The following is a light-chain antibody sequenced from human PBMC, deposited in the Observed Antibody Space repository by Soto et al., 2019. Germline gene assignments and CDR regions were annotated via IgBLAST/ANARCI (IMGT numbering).Light chain of an antibody. CDR3: QAWDSSPAAV. V-gene: IGLV3-1*01. Sequence: SYELTQPPSVSVSPGQTASITCSGDKLGDSYACWYQQKPGQSPVLVIYQDTKRPSTIPERFSGSNSGNTATLTISGTQAMDEADYYCQAWDSSPAAVFGGGTQLTVL. J-gene: IGLJ7*01. CDR1: KLGDSY. CDR2: QDT.